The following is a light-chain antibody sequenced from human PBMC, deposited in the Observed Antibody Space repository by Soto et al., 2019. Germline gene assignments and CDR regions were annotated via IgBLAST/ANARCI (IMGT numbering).Light chain of an antibody. V-gene: IGKV3-20*01. CDR2: GAS. J-gene: IGKJ1*01. CDR3: QYSET. Sequence: EVVLTQSPGTLSLSPGQRAALSCRASQRISSGYLVWYQHKPGHTPRLLIYGASSRATGIPERFSGSGSGTDFTLPITRLEPEDSAVYYCQYSETFGQGTKVEIK. CDR1: QRISSGY.